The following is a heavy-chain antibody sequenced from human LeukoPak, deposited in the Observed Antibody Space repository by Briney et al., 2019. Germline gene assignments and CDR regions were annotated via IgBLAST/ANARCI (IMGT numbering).Heavy chain of an antibody. CDR2: ISSSGSPI. V-gene: IGHV3-11*04. CDR3: ARDLSSSSLYGFAY. CDR1: GFTFSDYY. D-gene: IGHD6-6*01. J-gene: IGHJ4*02. Sequence: GGSLRLSCAVSGFTFSDYYMSWIRQVPGKGLEWVSYISSSGSPIYYADSVKGRFTISRDNTKNSLYLQMNSLRAEDTAVFYCARDLSSSSLYGFAYWGQGTLVTVSS.